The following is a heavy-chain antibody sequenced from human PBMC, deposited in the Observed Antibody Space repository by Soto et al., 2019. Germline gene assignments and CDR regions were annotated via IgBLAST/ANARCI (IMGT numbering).Heavy chain of an antibody. J-gene: IGHJ4*02. D-gene: IGHD2-8*02. CDR1: GGSISSGGYS. V-gene: IGHV4-30-2*01. CDR3: ARDKITGLLDY. CDR2: MYHSGST. Sequence: SETLSLTCAVSGGSISSGGYSWSWIRQPPGKGLEWIGYMYHSGSTYYNPSLKSRVTISIDRSKNQFSLKLTSVTAADTAVYYCARDKITGLLDYWGQGTLVTVSS.